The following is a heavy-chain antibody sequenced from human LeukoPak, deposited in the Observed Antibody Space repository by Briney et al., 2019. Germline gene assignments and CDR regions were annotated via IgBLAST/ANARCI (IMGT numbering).Heavy chain of an antibody. D-gene: IGHD3-10*01. J-gene: IGHJ5*02. CDR1: GFTFTTYW. CDR2: IKQDGTEK. Sequence: GGSLRLSCAASGFTFTTYWMSWVRQAPGKGLEWVANIKQDGTEKYYVDSVKGRFTISRDNTKNSLDLQMNSLRVDDTAIYYCARDLTRFDAWGQGILVTVSS. V-gene: IGHV3-7*01. CDR3: ARDLTRFDA.